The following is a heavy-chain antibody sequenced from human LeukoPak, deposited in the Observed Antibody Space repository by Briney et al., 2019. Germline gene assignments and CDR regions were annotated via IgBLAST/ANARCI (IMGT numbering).Heavy chain of an antibody. D-gene: IGHD3-10*01. V-gene: IGHV4-34*01. CDR1: GGSFSDSY. Sequence: PSETLSLTCAVYGGSFSDSYWSWIRQPAGKGLEWIGEINHGGSTNYNPSLKSRVTISVDTSKNQFSLKVNSVTAADTAVYYSARVRRRGAANSWFDPWGQGTLVTVSS. J-gene: IGHJ5*02. CDR2: INHGGST. CDR3: ARVRRRGAANSWFDP.